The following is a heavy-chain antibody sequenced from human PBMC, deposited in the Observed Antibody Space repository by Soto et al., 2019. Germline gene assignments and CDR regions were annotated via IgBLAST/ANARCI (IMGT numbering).Heavy chain of an antibody. CDR3: ARGDTVTGMNVFAI. Sequence: SETLSLTCDVYSGSFSGYYWSWIRQPPGKGLEWIGEINHSGSTNYNPSLKTRVTISVDTSENHLALKLSSVTAADTAVYYCARGDTVTGMNVFAIWGQGTMVTVSS. CDR1: SGSFSGYY. J-gene: IGHJ3*02. V-gene: IGHV4-34*01. CDR2: INHSGST. D-gene: IGHD1-1*01.